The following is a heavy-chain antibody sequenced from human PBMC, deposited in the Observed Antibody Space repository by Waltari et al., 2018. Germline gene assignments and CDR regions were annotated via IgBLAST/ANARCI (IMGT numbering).Heavy chain of an antibody. D-gene: IGHD1-1*01. V-gene: IGHV3-23*03. Sequence: EVQLLESGGDSVQPGGSLRLSCAASGFSFGSYSLAGASQGPVKWLEWVSTIYSGGFGTYYADSEKGRFTISRDDSKKTVYLQMNSLRADDTAVYYCASEGCLTTSPPCGYFDYWGQGTLVTVSS. CDR3: ASEGCLTTSPPCGYFDY. CDR1: GFSFGSYS. J-gene: IGHJ4*02. CDR2: IYSGGFGT.